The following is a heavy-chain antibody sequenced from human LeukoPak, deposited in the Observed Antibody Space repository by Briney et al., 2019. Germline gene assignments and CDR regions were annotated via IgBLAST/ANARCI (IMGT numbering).Heavy chain of an antibody. CDR3: ARGKRQGYCSSTSCLSFDI. Sequence: GESLKISCKGPGYSFTSYWIGWVRQMPGKGLEWMGIIHPGDSDTRYSPSFQGQVTISADKSISTAYLQWSSLKASDTAMYYCARGKRQGYCSSTSCLSFDIWGQGTMVTVSS. D-gene: IGHD2-2*01. V-gene: IGHV5-51*01. CDR2: IHPGDSDT. J-gene: IGHJ3*02. CDR1: GYSFTSYW.